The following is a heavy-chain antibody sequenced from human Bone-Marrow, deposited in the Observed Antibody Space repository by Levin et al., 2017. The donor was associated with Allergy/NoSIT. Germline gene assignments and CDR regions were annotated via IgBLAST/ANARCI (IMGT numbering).Heavy chain of an antibody. V-gene: IGHV3-48*03. J-gene: IGHJ4*02. CDR1: GFTFSSYE. CDR2: ISSSGSTI. D-gene: IGHD3-9*01. CDR3: AREFSGLRYSYFDY. Sequence: GESLKISCAASGFTFSSYEMNWVRQAPGKGLEWVSYISSSGSTIYYADSVKGRFTISRDNAKNSLYLQMNSLRAEDTAVYYCAREFSGLRYSYFDYWGQGTLVTVSS.